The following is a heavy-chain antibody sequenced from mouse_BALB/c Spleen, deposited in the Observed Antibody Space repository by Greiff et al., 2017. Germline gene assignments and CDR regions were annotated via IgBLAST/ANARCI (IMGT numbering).Heavy chain of an antibody. J-gene: IGHJ3*01. CDR1: GFNIKDYY. V-gene: IGHV14-4*02. CDR2: IDPENGDT. CDR3: SLYDYDGFAY. D-gene: IGHD2-4*01. Sequence: EVQLQQSGAELVRSGASVKLSCTASGFNIKDYYMHWVKQRPEQGLEWIGWIDPENGDTEYAPKFQGKATMTADTSSNTAYLQLSSLTSEDTAVYYCSLYDYDGFAYWGQGTLVTVSA.